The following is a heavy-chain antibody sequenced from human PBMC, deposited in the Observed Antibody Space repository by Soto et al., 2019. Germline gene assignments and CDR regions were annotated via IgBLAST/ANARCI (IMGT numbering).Heavy chain of an antibody. D-gene: IGHD2-2*01. CDR2: INSDGSST. V-gene: IGHV3-74*01. CDR3: ARDRVTGYCSSNSPARCGYFDL. Sequence: EVQLVESGGGLVQPGGSLRLSCAASGFTFSSYWMHWVRQAPGKGLVWVSRINSDGSSTSYADSVKGRFTISRDNAKNTLYLQMNSLRAEDTAVYYCARDRVTGYCSSNSPARCGYFDLWGRGTLVTVSS. CDR1: GFTFSSYW. J-gene: IGHJ2*01.